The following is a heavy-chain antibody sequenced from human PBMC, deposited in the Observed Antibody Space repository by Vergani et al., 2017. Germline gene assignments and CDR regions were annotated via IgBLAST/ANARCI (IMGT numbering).Heavy chain of an antibody. Sequence: EVHLVESGGGSVQPGGSLRLSCAASGFTFSSYSMNWVRQAPGKGLEWVSYISSSSSTIYYVDSVKGRFTISRDNAKNSLFLQMNSLRAEDTAVYYCAKAGVRCSGGSCYLPNFYYYYGMDVWGQGTTVTVSS. J-gene: IGHJ6*02. CDR1: GFTFSSYS. V-gene: IGHV3-48*01. D-gene: IGHD2-15*01. CDR2: ISSSSSTI. CDR3: AKAGVRCSGGSCYLPNFYYYYGMDV.